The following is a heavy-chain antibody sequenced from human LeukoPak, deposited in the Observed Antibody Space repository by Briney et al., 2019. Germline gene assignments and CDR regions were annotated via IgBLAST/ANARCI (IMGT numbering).Heavy chain of an antibody. CDR1: GYTFTSYG. CDR2: ISAYNGNT. J-gene: IGHJ4*02. CDR3: ARVPPVSYDSSGYFEPPFDY. Sequence: GASVKVSCKASGYTFTSYGISWVRQAPGQGLEWMGWISAYNGNTNYAQKLQGRVTMTTDTSTSTAYVELRSLRSDDTAVYYCARVPPVSYDSSGYFEPPFDYWGQGTLVTVSS. D-gene: IGHD3-22*01. V-gene: IGHV1-18*01.